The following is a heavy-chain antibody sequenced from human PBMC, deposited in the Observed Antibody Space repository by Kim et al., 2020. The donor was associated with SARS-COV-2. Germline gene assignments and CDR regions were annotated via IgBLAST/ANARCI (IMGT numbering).Heavy chain of an antibody. V-gene: IGHV5-51*01. CDR3: ARRIYYDSSGYAFDY. J-gene: IGHJ4*02. D-gene: IGHD3-22*01. Sequence: PSFQGQVTISAEKSTSTAYLQWSSLKASDTAMYYCARRIYYDSSGYAFDYWGQGTLVTVSS.